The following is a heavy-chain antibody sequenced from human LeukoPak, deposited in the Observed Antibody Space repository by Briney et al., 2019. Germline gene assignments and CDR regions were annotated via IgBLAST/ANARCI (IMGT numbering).Heavy chain of an antibody. D-gene: IGHD3-16*01. V-gene: IGHV3-33*06. CDR2: IWYDGSNK. CDR3: AKLARGDDAFDI. J-gene: IGHJ3*02. CDR1: GFTFSSYG. Sequence: GGSLRLSCAASGFTFSSYGMHWVRQAPGKGLEWVAVIWYDGSNKYYADSVKGRFTISRDNSKNTLYLQMNSLRAEATAVYSLAKLARGDDAFDIWGQGTMVTVSS.